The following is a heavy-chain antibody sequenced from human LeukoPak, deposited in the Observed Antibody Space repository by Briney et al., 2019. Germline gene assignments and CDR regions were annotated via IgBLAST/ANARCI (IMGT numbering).Heavy chain of an antibody. CDR2: IYYSGST. CDR3: ARGLSGSYGFDY. J-gene: IGHJ4*02. V-gene: IGHV4-59*01. D-gene: IGHD1-26*01. CDR1: GGSISSYY. Sequence: SETLSLTCTVSGGSISSYYWSWIRQPPGKGLEWIGYIYYSGSTNYNPSLKSRVTISVDTSKNQFSLKLSSVTAADTAVYYCARGLSGSYGFDYWGQGTLVTVSS.